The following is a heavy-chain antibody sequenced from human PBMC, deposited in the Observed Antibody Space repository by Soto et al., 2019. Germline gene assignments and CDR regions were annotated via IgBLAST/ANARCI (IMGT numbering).Heavy chain of an antibody. J-gene: IGHJ4*02. V-gene: IGHV1-69*06. CDR2: TGSGTGPG. Sequence: ASVKVSCKASGGSLSTNPISWVRQAPGQWLEWMGGTGSGTGPGNNAQKFQGRLTVTADKSTSTVYMELTNLSSEDTAVYYCARRDSGGFFRFFDSWGQGTLVTVSS. D-gene: IGHD2-15*01. CDR1: GGSLSTNP. CDR3: ARRDSGGFFRFFDS.